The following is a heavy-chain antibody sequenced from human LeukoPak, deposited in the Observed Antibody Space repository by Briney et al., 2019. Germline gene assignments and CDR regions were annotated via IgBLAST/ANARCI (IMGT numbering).Heavy chain of an antibody. CDR1: GGSISSYY. J-gene: IGHJ4*02. V-gene: IGHV4-59*08. D-gene: IGHD3-10*01. Sequence: KPSETLSLTCTVSGGSISSYYWSWVRQPPGKGLEWIGYIYYSGSTNYNPSLKSRVTISVDTSKNQFSLKLSSVTAADTAVYYCATQGSGSYYKAVLYWGQGTLVTVSS. CDR3: ATQGSGSYYKAVLY. CDR2: IYYSGST.